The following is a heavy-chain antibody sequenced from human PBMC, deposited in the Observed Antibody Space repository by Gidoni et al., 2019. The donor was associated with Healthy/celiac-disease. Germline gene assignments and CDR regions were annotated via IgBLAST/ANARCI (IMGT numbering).Heavy chain of an antibody. D-gene: IGHD6-6*01. Sequence: QVQLVESGGGVVQPGRSLRLSCAASGFTFSSSGMHWVRQAPGKGLEWVAVISYDGSNKYYADSVKGLFTISRDNSKNTLYLQMNSLRAEDTAVYYCAKDLVRPEGPSDYWGQGTLVTVSS. CDR3: AKDLVRPEGPSDY. CDR2: ISYDGSNK. J-gene: IGHJ4*02. V-gene: IGHV3-30*18. CDR1: GFTFSSSG.